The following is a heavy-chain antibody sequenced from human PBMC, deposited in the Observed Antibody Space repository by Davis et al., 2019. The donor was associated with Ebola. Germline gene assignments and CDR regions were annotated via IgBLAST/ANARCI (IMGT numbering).Heavy chain of an antibody. J-gene: IGHJ6*04. D-gene: IGHD3-10*01. CDR1: GFTFSSYG. CDR2: ISYDGSNK. V-gene: IGHV3-30*18. Sequence: PGGSLRLSCAASGFTFSSYGMHWVRQAPGKGLEWVAVISYDGSNKYYADSVKGRFTISRDNSKNTLYLQMNSLRAEDTAVYYCAKALDYGSGSYYKKSYYYGMDVWGKGTTVTVSS. CDR3: AKALDYGSGSYYKKSYYYGMDV.